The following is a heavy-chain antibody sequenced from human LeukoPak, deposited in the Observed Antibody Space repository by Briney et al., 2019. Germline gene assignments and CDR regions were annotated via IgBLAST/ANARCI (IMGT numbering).Heavy chain of an antibody. V-gene: IGHV3-21*06. Sequence: PGGSLRLSCAASGFSFSTYSMNWVRQAPGKGLEWVSSIGSSPTYTFYAASAKGRFTISRDNAKNSLFLQMNSLTAEDTAVYYCTRDPSDYWGQGTLVTVSS. CDR3: TRDPSDY. J-gene: IGHJ4*02. CDR1: GFSFSTYS. CDR2: IGSSPTYT.